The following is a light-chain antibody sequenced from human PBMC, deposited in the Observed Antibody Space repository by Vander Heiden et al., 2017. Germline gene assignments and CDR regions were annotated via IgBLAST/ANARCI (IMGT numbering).Light chain of an antibody. CDR2: KAS. V-gene: IGKV1-5*03. Sequence: DIQMTQSPSTLSASVGDRVTITCRASQSISSWLAWYQQKPGKAPKLLIYKASSLESGVPSRFSGSGYGTEFTLTISSRQPDDFATYYCQQYNSYSFFTFGHGTKVDIK. J-gene: IGKJ3*01. CDR1: QSISSW. CDR3: QQYNSYSFFT.